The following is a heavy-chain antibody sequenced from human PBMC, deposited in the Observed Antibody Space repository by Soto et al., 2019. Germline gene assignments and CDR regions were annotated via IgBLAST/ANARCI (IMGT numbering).Heavy chain of an antibody. CDR2: ICHSGST. D-gene: IGHD6-19*01. Sequence: QVQLQESGPGLVRPSGTLSLTCAVSGASISSSNWWSWVRQPPGKGLEWIGEICHSGSTNYNPSLTSRVTISVDKSKNQFFLRLNSVTAADTAVYYCARYSSGFQGWGQGTPVTVSS. CDR3: ARYSSGFQG. CDR1: GASISSSNW. V-gene: IGHV4-4*02. J-gene: IGHJ4*02.